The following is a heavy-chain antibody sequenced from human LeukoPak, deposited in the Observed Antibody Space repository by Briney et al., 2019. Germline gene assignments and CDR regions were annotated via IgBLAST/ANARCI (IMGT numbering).Heavy chain of an antibody. V-gene: IGHV3-48*04. CDR1: GFTFSSYS. J-gene: IGHJ4*02. CDR3: TRSRPVRGITFDN. D-gene: IGHD3-10*01. Sequence: GGSLRLSCAASGFTFSSYSMNRVRQAPGKGLEWVSFINPRSASTYYSDSVRGRFAISRDDAKNSLYLQMNSLRGEDTAVYYCTRSRPVRGITFDNWGQGTLVTVSS. CDR2: INPRSAST.